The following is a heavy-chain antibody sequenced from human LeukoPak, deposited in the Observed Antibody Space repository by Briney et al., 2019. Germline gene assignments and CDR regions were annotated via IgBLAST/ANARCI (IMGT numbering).Heavy chain of an antibody. V-gene: IGHV3-64*01. Sequence: GGSLRLSCAASGFXFSSYDIHWVRQAAGKGLESVSAITTDGGGTYYANSVKGRFTISRDNSKNTLYLQMGSLRAEDMAVYYCARNGVSYGLDIWGQGTLVTVSS. D-gene: IGHD3-10*01. J-gene: IGHJ3*02. CDR1: GFXFSSYD. CDR3: ARNGVSYGLDI. CDR2: ITTDGGGT.